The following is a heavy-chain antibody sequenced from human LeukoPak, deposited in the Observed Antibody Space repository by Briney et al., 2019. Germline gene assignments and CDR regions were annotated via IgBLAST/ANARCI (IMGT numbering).Heavy chain of an antibody. V-gene: IGHV4-34*01. Sequence: SETLSLTCAVYGGSFSGYYWSWIRQPPGKGLEWIGEINHSGSTNYNPSLKSRVTISVDTSKNQFSLKLSSVTPEDTAVYYCARDRVATDYYFDYWGQGTLVTVSS. CDR1: GGSFSGYY. CDR3: ARDRVATDYYFDY. J-gene: IGHJ4*02. D-gene: IGHD5-12*01. CDR2: INHSGST.